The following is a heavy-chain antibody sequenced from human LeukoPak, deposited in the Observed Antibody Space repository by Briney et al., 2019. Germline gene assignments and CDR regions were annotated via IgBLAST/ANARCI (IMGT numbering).Heavy chain of an antibody. CDR2: IRSDGRNK. J-gene: IGHJ6*02. V-gene: IGHV3-33*01. D-gene: IGHD3-9*01. CDR3: AREGRITIFSRMDV. CDR1: GLPFSRYG. Sequence: GRSLRLSCAVSGLPFSRYGMHWVRQAPGKGLEWLAVIRSDGRNKYYGDSVKGRFIISRDNSKNTLYLQMNSLRAEDTAVYYCAREGRITIFSRMDVWGQGTTVTVSS.